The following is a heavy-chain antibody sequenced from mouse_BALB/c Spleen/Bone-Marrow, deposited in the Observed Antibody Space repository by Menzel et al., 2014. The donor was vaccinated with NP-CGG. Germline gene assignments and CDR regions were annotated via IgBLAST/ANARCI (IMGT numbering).Heavy chain of an antibody. V-gene: IGHV9-4*02. J-gene: IGHJ4*01. CDR2: INTHSGVP. Sequence: LVESGPELKKPGETVRISCKASGYTFTTAGMQWVQKMPGKGLKWIGWINTHSGVPKYAEDFKGRFAFSLETSASTVYSQISNLKNEDADTYFCARGFYDYAMDFWGQGTSVTVSS. CDR3: ARGFYDYAMDF. D-gene: IGHD2-12*01. CDR1: GYTFTTAG.